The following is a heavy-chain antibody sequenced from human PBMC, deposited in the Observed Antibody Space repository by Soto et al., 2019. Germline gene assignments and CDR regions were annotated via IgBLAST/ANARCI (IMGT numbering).Heavy chain of an antibody. J-gene: IGHJ4*02. D-gene: IGHD2-2*01. CDR3: ARGVPNCSSSSCYFDF. CDR2: ISGDGRTT. V-gene: IGHV3-74*01. CDR1: GFTFSSPW. Sequence: GGPLRLSGAPCGFTFSSPWMNWVRQGPGTWLVSVSRISGDGRTTSHAYSVKGRFTISRDNAKNTLYLQMNSLRVEDTAVYYCARGVPNCSSSSCYFDFWGQGILVTVGS.